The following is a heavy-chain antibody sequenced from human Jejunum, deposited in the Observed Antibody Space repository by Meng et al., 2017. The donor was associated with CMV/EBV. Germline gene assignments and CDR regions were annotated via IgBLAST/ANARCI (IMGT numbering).Heavy chain of an antibody. CDR3: GMERVN. J-gene: IGHJ4*02. CDR1: GGSLSPYY. V-gene: IGHV4-34*01. Sequence: QVQRQQWGAGLLNSSETLSLTCAVYGGSLSPYYWTWSRQIPGKGLEWIGEISHGGITNYNPSLKSRVTLLIDTSKNQFSLKLSSVTAVDTAVYYCGMERVNWGQGILVTVSS. CDR2: ISHGGIT. D-gene: IGHD1-1*01.